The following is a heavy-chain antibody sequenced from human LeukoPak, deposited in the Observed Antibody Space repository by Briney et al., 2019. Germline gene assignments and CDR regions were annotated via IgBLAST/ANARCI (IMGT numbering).Heavy chain of an antibody. CDR3: ARRRQRSFDY. CDR1: GYTFTSYD. CDR2: MNPNSGNT. D-gene: IGHD5-18*01. J-gene: IGHJ4*02. V-gene: IGHV1-8*01. Sequence: ASVKVSCKASGYTFTSYDINWGRQATGQGLEWMGWMNPNSGNTGYAQKFQGRVTMTRNTSISTAYMELSTLRSADTDVYYCARRRQRSFDYWGQGTLVTVSS.